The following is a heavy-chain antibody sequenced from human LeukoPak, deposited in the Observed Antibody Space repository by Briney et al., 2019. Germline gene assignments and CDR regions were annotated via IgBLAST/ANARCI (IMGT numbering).Heavy chain of an antibody. D-gene: IGHD3-10*01. V-gene: IGHV3-30-3*02. CDR3: AKMGLGYYGSGSYDDY. J-gene: IGHJ4*02. CDR1: GFTFSSYA. Sequence: GRSLRLSCAASGFTFSSYAMHWVRQAPGKGLEWVAVISYDGNNKFCIDSVQGRFTISRDNSKNTLYLQMNSLRAEDTAVYYCAKMGLGYYGSGSYDDYWGQGTLVTVSS. CDR2: ISYDGNNK.